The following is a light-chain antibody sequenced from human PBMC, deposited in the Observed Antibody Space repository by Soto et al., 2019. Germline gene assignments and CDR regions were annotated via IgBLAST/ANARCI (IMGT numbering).Light chain of an antibody. CDR1: QGINSH. Sequence: IHFSQSHAFISPSSGDKDTINCRASQGINSHLAWYQQGPGKAPKLLIYAASTLQSGVPSRFSGSASGTEFTLTISSLQPEDFTPYYCPVVSGYPLNFAGGAKVDI. CDR3: PVVSGYPLN. CDR2: AAS. J-gene: IGKJ4*01. V-gene: IGKV1-9*01.